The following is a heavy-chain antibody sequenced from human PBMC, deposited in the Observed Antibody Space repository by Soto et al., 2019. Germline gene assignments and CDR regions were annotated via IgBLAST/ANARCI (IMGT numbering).Heavy chain of an antibody. D-gene: IGHD3-3*01. CDR1: GGSMNNYY. Sequence: SETLSLTCTVSGGSMNNYYWSWIRQPPGRGLEWIGYIYYSGSINYDPSLESRVAMSVDTSKNQFSLKLTSVTAADTAVYYCARGWFWSGSFNWFEPWGQGILVTVSS. V-gene: IGHV4-59*01. CDR2: IYYSGSI. CDR3: ARGWFWSGSFNWFEP. J-gene: IGHJ5*02.